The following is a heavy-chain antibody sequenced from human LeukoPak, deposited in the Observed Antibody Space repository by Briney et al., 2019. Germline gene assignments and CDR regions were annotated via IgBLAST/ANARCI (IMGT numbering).Heavy chain of an antibody. J-gene: IGHJ3*02. V-gene: IGHV3-23*01. CDR2: ISGSGGST. CDR1: GFTFSSYA. CDR3: AGSPTVDAAFDI. Sequence: PGGSLRLSCGASGFTFSSYAMSWVRQAPGKGLEWVSSISGSGGSTYYADSVRGRFTVSRDNSRNTLALQMNSLRAEDTAVYYCAGSPTVDAAFDIWGQGTMVTVSS. D-gene: IGHD4-23*01.